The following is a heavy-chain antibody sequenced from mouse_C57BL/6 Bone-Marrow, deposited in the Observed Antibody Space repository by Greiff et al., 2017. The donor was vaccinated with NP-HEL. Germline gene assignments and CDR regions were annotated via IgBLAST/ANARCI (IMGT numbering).Heavy chain of an antibody. CDR1: GYTFTSYD. J-gene: IGHJ2*01. CDR3: ARLTTVVDFDY. Sequence: QVQLKESGPELVKPGASVKLSCKASGYTFTSYDINWVKQRPGQGLEWIGWIYPRDGSTKYNEKFKGKATLTVDTSSSTAFMELHSLTSEDSAVYFCARLTTVVDFDYWGQGTTLTVSS. CDR2: IYPRDGST. V-gene: IGHV1-85*01. D-gene: IGHD1-1*01.